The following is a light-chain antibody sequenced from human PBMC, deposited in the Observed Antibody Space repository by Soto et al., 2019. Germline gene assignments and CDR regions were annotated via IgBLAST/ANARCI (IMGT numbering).Light chain of an antibody. CDR2: GAS. J-gene: IGKJ2*01. CDR3: QLYGSYMFT. Sequence: EVVLTQSAGPLSLSPGERVTLSCRTSQSINSNFLSWFQQKPGQPPRLLLYGASKMVAGTPDRLSGAGSGTDFTLIISRLEPEDSVICHCQLYGSYMFTFGQGTKVEI. CDR1: QSINSNF. V-gene: IGKV3-20*01.